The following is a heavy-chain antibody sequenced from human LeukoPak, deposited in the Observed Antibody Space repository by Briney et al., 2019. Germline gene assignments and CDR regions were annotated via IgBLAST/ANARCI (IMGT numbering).Heavy chain of an antibody. V-gene: IGHV5-51*01. J-gene: IGHJ4*02. Sequence: GESLKISCKASGYSFSNYWIGWVRQMPGKGLEWMGIIYPGDSDTRYSPSFQGQVTISADKSITTGYLQWSSLKASDTAMYYCARHPHDSSGYYDYWGQGTLVTVSS. CDR1: GYSFSNYW. CDR2: IYPGDSDT. D-gene: IGHD3-22*01. CDR3: ARHPHDSSGYYDY.